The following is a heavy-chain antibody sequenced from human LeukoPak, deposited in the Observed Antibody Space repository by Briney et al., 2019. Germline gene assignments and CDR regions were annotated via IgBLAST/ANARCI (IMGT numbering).Heavy chain of an antibody. Sequence: ASVKVSCKASGYTFTGYYMHWVRQAPGQGLEWMGWINPNSGGTNYAQKFQGRVTMTRDTSISTAYMELSRLRSDDTAVYYCARSLDTAMVHIDYWGQGTLVTVSS. J-gene: IGHJ4*02. CDR2: INPNSGGT. V-gene: IGHV1-2*02. D-gene: IGHD5-18*01. CDR1: GYTFTGYY. CDR3: ARSLDTAMVHIDY.